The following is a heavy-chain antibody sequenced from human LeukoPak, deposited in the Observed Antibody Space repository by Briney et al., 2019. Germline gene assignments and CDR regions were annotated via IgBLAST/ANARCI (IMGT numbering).Heavy chain of an antibody. J-gene: IGHJ5*02. V-gene: IGHV4-34*01. D-gene: IGHD6-13*01. Sequence: SETLSLTCAVYGGSFSGYYWSWIRQPPGKGLEWIGEIYHSGSTNYNPSLKSRVTISVDKSKNQFSLKLSSVTAADTAVYYCARDSTVSSSSWYAGWFDPWGQGTLVTVSS. CDR3: ARDSTVSSSSWYAGWFDP. CDR2: IYHSGST. CDR1: GGSFSGYY.